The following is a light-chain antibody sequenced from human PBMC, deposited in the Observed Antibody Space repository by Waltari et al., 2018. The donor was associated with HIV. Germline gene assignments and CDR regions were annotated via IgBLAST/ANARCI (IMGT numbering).Light chain of an antibody. V-gene: IGKV1-12*02. CDR3: QQDKNFPFT. J-gene: IGKJ3*01. CDR2: TAS. CDR1: QDIGNG. Sequence: DIQLTQSPSSLSASVGDRLIITCRASQDIGNGLGWYQQIPGKAPKLLIRTASTLQRGVPSRFSGSGSGTFFTLTITTLRPEDFATYFCQQDKNFPFTFGPGTEVNI.